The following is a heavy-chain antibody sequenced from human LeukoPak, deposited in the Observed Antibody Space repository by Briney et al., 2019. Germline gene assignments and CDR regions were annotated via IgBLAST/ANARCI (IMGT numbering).Heavy chain of an antibody. V-gene: IGHV3-11*01. D-gene: IGHD3-22*01. CDR3: ARPTYYYDSSGPQEY. J-gene: IGHJ4*02. Sequence: GGSLSLSCAASGFTFSDYYMSWIRQAPGKGLEWVSYISNRGDTIYYADSVKGRFTISRDNAKNSLYLQMNSLRAEDTAMYYCARPTYYYDSSGPQEYWGQGTLVTVSS. CDR1: GFTFSDYY. CDR2: ISNRGDTI.